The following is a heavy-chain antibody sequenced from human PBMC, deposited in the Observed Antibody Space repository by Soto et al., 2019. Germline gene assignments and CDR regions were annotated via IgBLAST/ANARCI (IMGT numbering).Heavy chain of an antibody. CDR1: GFTFTSSA. J-gene: IGHJ4*02. V-gene: IGHV1-58*01. CDR2: IVAASGKT. D-gene: IGHD3-22*01. Sequence: SVKVSCKASGFTFTSSAVQWVRQARGQRLEWIGWIVAASGKTDYSQIFQERVTITRDMSTSTAYMELSSLSSEDTAVYYCAATLDWGSYDFGGYPSWGQGTLVTVSS. CDR3: AATLDWGSYDFGGYPS.